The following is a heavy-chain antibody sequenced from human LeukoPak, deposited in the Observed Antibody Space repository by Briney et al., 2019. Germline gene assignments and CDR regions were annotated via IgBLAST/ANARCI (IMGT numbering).Heavy chain of an antibody. D-gene: IGHD1-26*01. CDR2: IESKTDGGTT. J-gene: IGHJ4*02. Sequence: GGSLRLSCAASGFTFSNAWMSWVRQAPGKGLEWVGRIESKTDGGTTDYAAPVKGRFTISRDDSKNTLYLQMNSLKTEDTAVYYCTPKSGSYYYYWGQGTLVTVSS. V-gene: IGHV3-15*04. CDR1: GFTFSNAW. CDR3: TPKSGSYYYY.